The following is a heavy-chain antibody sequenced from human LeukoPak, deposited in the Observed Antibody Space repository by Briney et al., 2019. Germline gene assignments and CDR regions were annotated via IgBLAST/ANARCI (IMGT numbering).Heavy chain of an antibody. J-gene: IGHJ4*02. D-gene: IGHD1-1*01. V-gene: IGHV4-59*01. Sequence: SETLSLTCTVSGGSMSYYYWTWIRQTPGKGLEWVGYTYYDGNSGNTNYNPSLESRVTISVDTSKNHVSLNLTSVTAADTAVYYCVRPESAGTKYRFDYWGQGALVTVSS. CDR3: VRPESAGTKYRFDY. CDR2: TYYDGNSGNT. CDR1: GGSMSYYY.